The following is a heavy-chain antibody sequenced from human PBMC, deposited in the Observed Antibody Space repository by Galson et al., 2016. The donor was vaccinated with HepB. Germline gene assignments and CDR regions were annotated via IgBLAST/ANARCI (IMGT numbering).Heavy chain of an antibody. Sequence: SLRLSCAASGFIFSIYAMNWVRQAPGKGLEWVAVIWYDGSNQYYADSVKGRFTISKDNSKNTLYLQMNSLRAEDTAVYYCARPSAYCSSSACSGARPLHLYYYYGLNAWGQGTTVTVSS. D-gene: IGHD2-2*01. CDR2: IWYDGSNQ. CDR1: GFIFSIYA. V-gene: IGHV3-33*08. CDR3: ARPSAYCSSSACSGARPLHLYYYYGLNA. J-gene: IGHJ6*02.